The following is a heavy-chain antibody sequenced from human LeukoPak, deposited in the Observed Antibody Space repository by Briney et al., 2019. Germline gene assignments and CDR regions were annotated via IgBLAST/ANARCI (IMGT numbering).Heavy chain of an antibody. CDR3: ASGYCGGDCNFDY. Sequence: SETLSLTCTVSGGSISSYYWSWIRQPPGKGLEWIGYIYYSGSTNYNPSLKSRVTISVDTSKSQFSLKLSSVTAADTAVYYCASGYCGGDCNFDYWGQGTLVTVSS. CDR1: GGSISSYY. D-gene: IGHD2-21*02. V-gene: IGHV4-59*01. J-gene: IGHJ4*02. CDR2: IYYSGST.